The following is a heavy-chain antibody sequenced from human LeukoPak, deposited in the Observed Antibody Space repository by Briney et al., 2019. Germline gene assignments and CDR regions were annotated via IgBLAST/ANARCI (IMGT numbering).Heavy chain of an antibody. J-gene: IGHJ3*02. CDR2: IYYSGST. V-gene: IGHV4-31*03. D-gene: IGHD4-23*01. CDR3: ATGRNLEAYEI. Sequence: SETLSLTCTVSGGSISSGGYYWSWIRQHPGKGLEWIGYIYYSGSTYYNPSFKSRVTISGDTSKNLFSLKLSSVTAADTAVYYCATGRNLEAYEIWGQGTMVTVSS. CDR1: GGSISSGGYY.